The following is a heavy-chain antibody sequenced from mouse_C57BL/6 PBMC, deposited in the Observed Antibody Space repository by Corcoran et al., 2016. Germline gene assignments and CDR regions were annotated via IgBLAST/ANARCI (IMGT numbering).Heavy chain of an antibody. D-gene: IGHD2-4*01. CDR3: ARGDDYDARWFAY. Sequence: QIQLVQSGPELKKPGETVKISCKASGYTFTTYGMSWVKQAPGKGLKWMGWINTYSGVPTYADDFKGRFAFSLETSASTAYLQINNLKNEDTATYFCARGDDYDARWFAYWGQGTLVTVSA. V-gene: IGHV9-3*01. J-gene: IGHJ3*01. CDR2: INTYSGVP. CDR1: GYTFTTYG.